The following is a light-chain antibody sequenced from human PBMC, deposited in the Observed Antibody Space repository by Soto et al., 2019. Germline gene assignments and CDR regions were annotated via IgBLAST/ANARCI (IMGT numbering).Light chain of an antibody. Sequence: QSVLTQPPSVSGTPGQAVVISCSGGTSNIGTNYVYWFQQFPGTAPKLLIYQNDQRPSGVPERFSGSKSGTSASLAINGLRPEDEADYYCAGWDERLRGVFGGGTKLTV. CDR3: AGWDERLRGV. CDR2: QND. J-gene: IGLJ3*02. CDR1: TSNIGTNY. V-gene: IGLV1-47*01.